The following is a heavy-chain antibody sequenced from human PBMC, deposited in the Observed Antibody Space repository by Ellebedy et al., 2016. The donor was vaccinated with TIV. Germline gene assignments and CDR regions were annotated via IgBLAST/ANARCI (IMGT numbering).Heavy chain of an antibody. CDR3: AKDAREMARISWEYDY. D-gene: IGHD5-24*01. Sequence: GESLKIPCAASGFTFSRYGLHWVRQAPGKGLEWVAVMSYDGSNKYYADSVKGRFTISRDSSKNTLYLQMNSLRAEDTAVYYCAKDAREMARISWEYDYWGQGTLVTVSS. CDR2: MSYDGSNK. J-gene: IGHJ4*02. CDR1: GFTFSRYG. V-gene: IGHV3-30*18.